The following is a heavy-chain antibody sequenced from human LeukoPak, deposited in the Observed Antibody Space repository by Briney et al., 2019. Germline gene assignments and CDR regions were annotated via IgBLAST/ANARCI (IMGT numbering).Heavy chain of an antibody. Sequence: PSETLSLTCTVSGGSISSYYWSWIRQPPGKGLEWIGYIYYSGSTNYNPSLKSRVTISVDTSKNQFSLKLSSVTAADTAVYYCARQESVGAAADFDYWGQGTLVTVSS. V-gene: IGHV4-59*01. CDR3: ARQESVGAAADFDY. J-gene: IGHJ4*02. CDR1: GGSISSYY. D-gene: IGHD6-13*01. CDR2: IYYSGST.